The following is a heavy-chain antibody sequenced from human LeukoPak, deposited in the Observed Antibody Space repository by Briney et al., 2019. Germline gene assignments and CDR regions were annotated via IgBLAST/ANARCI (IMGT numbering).Heavy chain of an antibody. D-gene: IGHD3-3*01. CDR3: ARAPGFWHYYFDY. J-gene: IGHJ4*02. V-gene: IGHV3-7*01. Sequence: GGSLLLSCAASGFPFISYWLSWARQAPGKGLEWVANIKQDGSEKYYVDSVKGRFTISRDNAKNSLYLQMNSLRADDTAVYYCARAPGFWHYYFDYWGQGTLVTVSS. CDR2: IKQDGSEK. CDR1: GFPFISYW.